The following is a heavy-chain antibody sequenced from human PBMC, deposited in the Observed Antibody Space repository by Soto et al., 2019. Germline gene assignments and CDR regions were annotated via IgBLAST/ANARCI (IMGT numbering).Heavy chain of an antibody. CDR3: ARDSPPLFGEILPLSAAFAI. J-gene: IGHJ3*02. CDR1: GVTCSSYS. D-gene: IGHD3-10*01. Sequence: VGSLRLSYAASGVTCSSYSRNWIRQAPGKGLEWVSYISSSSSTIYYADSVKCLFTISTDNANTSLYLQMNSLRDEDTAVYYCARDSPPLFGEILPLSAAFAIWGHGTMVLVSS. V-gene: IGHV3-48*02. CDR2: ISSSSSTI.